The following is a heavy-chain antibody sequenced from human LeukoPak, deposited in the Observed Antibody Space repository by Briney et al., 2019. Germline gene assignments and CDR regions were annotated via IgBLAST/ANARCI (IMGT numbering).Heavy chain of an antibody. CDR2: IYYSGST. V-gene: IGHV4-30-4*01. D-gene: IGHD2-2*01. CDR3: ASELVVVPAAITAGFDP. CDR1: GGSISSGDYY. J-gene: IGHJ5*02. Sequence: SQTLSLTCTVSGGSISSGDYYWSWIRQPPGKGLEWIGYIYYSGSTYYNPSLKSRVTISVDTSKNQLSLKLSSVTAADTAVYYCASELVVVPAAITAGFDPWGQGTLVTVSS.